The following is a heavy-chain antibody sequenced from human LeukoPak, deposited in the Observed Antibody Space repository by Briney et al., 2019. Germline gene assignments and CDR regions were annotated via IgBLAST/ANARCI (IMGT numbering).Heavy chain of an antibody. CDR3: ARGVASPPLYYYYYMDV. D-gene: IGHD2-15*01. V-gene: IGHV5-51*01. J-gene: IGHJ6*03. Sequence: GESLKISCKGSGYSFTSYWIGWVRQMPGKGLEWMGIIYPGDSDTRYSPSFQGQVTISADKSLSTAYLQWSSLKASDTAMYYCARGVASPPLYYYYYMDVWGKGTTVTVSS. CDR2: IYPGDSDT. CDR1: GYSFTSYW.